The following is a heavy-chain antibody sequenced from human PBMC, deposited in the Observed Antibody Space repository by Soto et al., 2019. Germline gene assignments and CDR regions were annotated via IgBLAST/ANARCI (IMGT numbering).Heavy chain of an antibody. J-gene: IGHJ4*02. CDR1: GYTFTDNQ. Sequence: ASVNVYCKASGYTFTDNQIHWLRRAPGQRLEWMGWINPNSGGTTYAQTFQGRVTMTRDTSISTAYMELSRLRSDDTAVYYCARDSEAFITMIVVSAYYFDYWGQGTLVTSPQ. D-gene: IGHD3-22*01. V-gene: IGHV1-2*02. CDR2: INPNSGGT. CDR3: ARDSEAFITMIVVSAYYFDY.